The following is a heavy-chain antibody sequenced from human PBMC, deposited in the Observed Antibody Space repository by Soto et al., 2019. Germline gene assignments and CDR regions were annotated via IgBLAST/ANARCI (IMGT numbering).Heavy chain of an antibody. CDR2: INHSGST. J-gene: IGHJ5*02. Sequence: SETLSLTCAVYGGSFSGYYWSWIRQSPGKGLEWIGEINHSGSTNYNPSLKSRVTISVDTSKNQFSLKLSSVTAADTAVYYCARGVGGRTLFGSGSYCWFDPWGQGTLVT. CDR3: ARGVGGRTLFGSGSYCWFDP. D-gene: IGHD3-10*01. CDR1: GGSFSGYY. V-gene: IGHV4-34*01.